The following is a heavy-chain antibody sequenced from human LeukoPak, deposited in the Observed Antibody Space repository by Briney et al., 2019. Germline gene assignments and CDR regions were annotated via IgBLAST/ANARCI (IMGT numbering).Heavy chain of an antibody. CDR3: AKDRRSSGPYNWFDP. CDR1: GFTFSSNS. D-gene: IGHD3-22*01. J-gene: IGHJ5*02. Sequence: GSLRLSCAASGFTFSSNSMNWVRQAPGKGLEWVSAISGSGDDTYYADSVKGLFTISRDNSKNTLYLQMNRLRAEDTAIYYCAKDRRSSGPYNWFDPWGQGTLVTVSS. V-gene: IGHV3-23*01. CDR2: ISGSGDDT.